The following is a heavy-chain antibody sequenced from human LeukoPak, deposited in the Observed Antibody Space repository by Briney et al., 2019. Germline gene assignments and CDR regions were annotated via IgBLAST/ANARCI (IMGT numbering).Heavy chain of an antibody. CDR2: ISAYNGNT. CDR3: ARRRYYDFWSGYYAFDI. CDR1: GYTFTSYG. Sequence: ASVKVSCKASGYTFTSYGISWVRQAPGQGLEWMGWISAYNGNTNYAQKLQGRVTMTTDTSTSTAYMELRSLRSGDTAVYYCARRRYYDFWSGYYAFDIWGQGTMVTVSS. J-gene: IGHJ3*02. D-gene: IGHD3-3*01. V-gene: IGHV1-18*01.